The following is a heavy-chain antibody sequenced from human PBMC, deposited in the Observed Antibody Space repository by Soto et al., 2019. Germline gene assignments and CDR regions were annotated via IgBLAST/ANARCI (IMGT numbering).Heavy chain of an antibody. Sequence: SETLSLTCTVSGGSISSYYWSWIRQPPGKGLEWIGYIYYSGSTNYNPSLKSRVTISVDTSKNQFSLKLSSVTAADTAVYYCARGRRYCSGGSCYYFDYWGQGTLVTVPQ. J-gene: IGHJ4*02. CDR1: GGSISSYY. CDR2: IYYSGST. D-gene: IGHD2-15*01. V-gene: IGHV4-59*01. CDR3: ARGRRYCSGGSCYYFDY.